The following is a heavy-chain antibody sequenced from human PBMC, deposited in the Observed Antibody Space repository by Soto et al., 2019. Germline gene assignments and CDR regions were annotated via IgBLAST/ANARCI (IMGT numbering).Heavy chain of an antibody. V-gene: IGHV3-23*01. CDR3: AKVLFPLGGSYALFDY. D-gene: IGHD1-26*01. Sequence: PVGSLGLSCAASGFTFSSYAMSWVRQAPGKGLEWVSAISGSGGSTYYADSVKGRFTISRDNSKNTLYLQMNSLRAEDTAVYYCAKVLFPLGGSYALFDYRGQGTLVTVSS. J-gene: IGHJ4*02. CDR1: GFTFSSYA. CDR2: ISGSGGST.